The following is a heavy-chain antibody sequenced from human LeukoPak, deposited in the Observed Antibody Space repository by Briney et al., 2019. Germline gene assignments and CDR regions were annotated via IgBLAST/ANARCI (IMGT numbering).Heavy chain of an antibody. CDR2: IYYSGST. D-gene: IGHD3-22*01. Sequence: TSETLSLTCTVSGGSISSYYWSWIRQPPGKGLEWIGYIYYSGSTNYNPSLKSRVTISVDTSKNQFSLKLSSVTAADTAVYYCARGFYDSSGHDAFDIWGQGTMVTVSS. J-gene: IGHJ3*02. V-gene: IGHV4-59*01. CDR1: GGSISSYY. CDR3: ARGFYDSSGHDAFDI.